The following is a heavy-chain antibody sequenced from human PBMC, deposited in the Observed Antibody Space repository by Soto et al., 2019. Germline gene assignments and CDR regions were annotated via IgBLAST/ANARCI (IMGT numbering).Heavy chain of an antibody. J-gene: IGHJ5*02. V-gene: IGHV4-59*12. D-gene: IGHD1-26*01. CDR2: IYYSGST. CDR3: ARSSGTFNWFDP. CDR1: GGSISSYY. Sequence: PSETLSLTCTVSGGSISSYYWSWIRQPPGKGLEWIGYIYYSGSTNYNPSLKSRVTISVDTSKNQFSLKLNSVTAADTAVYYCARSSGTFNWFDPWGQGTLVTVSS.